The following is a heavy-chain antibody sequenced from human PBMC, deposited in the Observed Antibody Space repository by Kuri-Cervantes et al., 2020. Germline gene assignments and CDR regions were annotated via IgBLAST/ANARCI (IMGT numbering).Heavy chain of an antibody. Sequence: SETLSLTCTVSGGSISSGDYYWSWIRQPPGKGLEWIGYIYYSGSTYYNPSLKSRVTISVDTSKNQFSLKLSSVTAADTAVYYCARPRSTSSRGWFDPWGQGTLVTVSS. V-gene: IGHV4-30-4*01. CDR1: GGSISSGDYY. CDR2: IYYSGST. D-gene: IGHD2-2*01. J-gene: IGHJ5*02. CDR3: ARPRSTSSRGWFDP.